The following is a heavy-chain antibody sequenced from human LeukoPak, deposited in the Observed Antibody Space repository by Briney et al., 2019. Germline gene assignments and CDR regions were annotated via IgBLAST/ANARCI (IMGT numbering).Heavy chain of an antibody. Sequence: GGSLRLSCAASGFTFSSYGMHWVRQAPGKGLEWVAFIRYDGSNKYYADSVKGRFTISRDNSKNTLYLQMNSLRAEDTAVYYCAKRHGDYGDRYYYYYMDVWGKGTTVTISS. D-gene: IGHD4-17*01. CDR3: AKRHGDYGDRYYYYYMDV. V-gene: IGHV3-30*02. CDR2: IRYDGSNK. J-gene: IGHJ6*03. CDR1: GFTFSSYG.